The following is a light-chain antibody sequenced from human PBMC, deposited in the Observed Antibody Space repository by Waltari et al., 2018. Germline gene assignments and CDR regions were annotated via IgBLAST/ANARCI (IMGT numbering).Light chain of an antibody. CDR2: GAS. CDR1: QNINVN. J-gene: IGKJ2*01. CDR3: QQYDKWPFT. Sequence: ETVMTQSPATLSVSPGERATLSCTASQNINVNLAWNQQQLGQAPRLLIYGASSRTTGIPARFGGSGSGTDFTLTISSVQSEDFAIYYCQQYDKWPFTFGQGTKVDIK. V-gene: IGKV3-15*01.